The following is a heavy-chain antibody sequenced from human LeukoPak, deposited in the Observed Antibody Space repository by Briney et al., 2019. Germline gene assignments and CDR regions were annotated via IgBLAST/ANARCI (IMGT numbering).Heavy chain of an antibody. CDR2: IYPSGST. D-gene: IGHD5-18*01. CDR1: GGSIRSYY. Sequence: SETLSLTCTVSGGSIRSYYWTWIRQPAGEGLEWIGRIYPSGSTNYNPSLTSRVTMSVDKSKNQFSLKLRSVTAADTAVYYCARTTEGGYIGYFYYYYMDVWGKGTTVTISS. CDR3: ARTTEGGYIGYFYYYYMDV. V-gene: IGHV4-4*07. J-gene: IGHJ6*03.